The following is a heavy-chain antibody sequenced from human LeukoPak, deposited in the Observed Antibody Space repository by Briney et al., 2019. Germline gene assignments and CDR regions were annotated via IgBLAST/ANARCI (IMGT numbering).Heavy chain of an antibody. D-gene: IGHD5-12*01. CDR3: ARRSRGYDTYLGLWFDP. Sequence: SETLSLTCTVSGGSINSYYWSWIRQSAEKGLEWIGHIYTSGRTNYNPSLKSRVTISVDTSKDQISLKLTSVTAADTAVYYCARRSRGYDTYLGLWFDPWGQGTLVTVSS. CDR2: IYTSGRT. J-gene: IGHJ5*02. CDR1: GGSINSYY. V-gene: IGHV4-4*07.